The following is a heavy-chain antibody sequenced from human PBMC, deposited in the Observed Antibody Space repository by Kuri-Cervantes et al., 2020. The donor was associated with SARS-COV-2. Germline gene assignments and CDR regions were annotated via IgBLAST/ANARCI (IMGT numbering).Heavy chain of an antibody. J-gene: IGHJ5*02. CDR1: GGSFSGYY. V-gene: IGHV4-34*01. CDR3: ARGCYSSGWFGHKNWFDP. D-gene: IGHD6-19*01. Sequence: SETLSLTCAVYGGSFSGYYWSWIRQPPGKGLEWIGEINHSGSTNCNPSLKSRVTISVDTSKNQFSLKLSSVTAADTAVYYCARGCYSSGWFGHKNWFDPWGQGTLVTVSS. CDR2: INHSGST.